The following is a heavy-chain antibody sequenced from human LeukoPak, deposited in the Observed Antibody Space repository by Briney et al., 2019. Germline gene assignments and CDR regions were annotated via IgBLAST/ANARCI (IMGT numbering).Heavy chain of an antibody. Sequence: ASVKASCKASGYIFTAYHMHWVRQAPGQGLEWMGWINPNSGGTHYAPKFQGRVTMTRDTSFTTAYVELTRLTSDDTAVYYCARRAPDFYGYDYWGQGTLVTVSS. J-gene: IGHJ4*02. V-gene: IGHV1-2*02. CDR1: GYIFTAYH. D-gene: IGHD3-3*01. CDR2: INPNSGGT. CDR3: ARRAPDFYGYDY.